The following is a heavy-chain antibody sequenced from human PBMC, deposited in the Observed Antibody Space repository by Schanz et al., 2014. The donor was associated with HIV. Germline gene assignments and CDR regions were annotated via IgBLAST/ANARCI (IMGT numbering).Heavy chain of an antibody. CDR2: ISWNSGSI. J-gene: IGHJ6*02. CDR1: GFTFDDYA. Sequence: DVQLVESGGGMVQPGRSLRLSCAASGFTFDDYAMHWVRQAPGKGLEWVSGISWNSGSIGYADSVRGRFTISRDNAKNSLYLQMNSLRAEDTALYYCAKDRITGTAPPNYGMDVWGQGTTVTVSS. V-gene: IGHV3-9*01. D-gene: IGHD1-20*01. CDR3: AKDRITGTAPPNYGMDV.